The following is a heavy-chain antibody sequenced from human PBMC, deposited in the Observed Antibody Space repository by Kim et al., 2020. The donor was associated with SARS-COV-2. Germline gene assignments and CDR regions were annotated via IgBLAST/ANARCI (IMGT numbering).Heavy chain of an antibody. J-gene: IGHJ4*02. CDR2: ISGSGDIT. Sequence: GGSLRLSCAASGFTFSNYGMTWVRQAPGKGLEWVSGISGSGDITTYADSVKGRFTISRDNSKNALYLQMSSLRVEDTAMYYCANPRQPDYWGQGTLVTVSS. CDR1: GFTFSNYG. V-gene: IGHV3-23*01. D-gene: IGHD6-13*01. CDR3: ANPRQPDY.